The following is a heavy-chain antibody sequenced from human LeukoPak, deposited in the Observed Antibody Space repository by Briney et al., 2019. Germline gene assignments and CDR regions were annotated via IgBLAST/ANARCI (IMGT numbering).Heavy chain of an antibody. Sequence: GGSLRLSCAASGFTFSSYWMHWVRQAPGKGLVWVSRINSDGTSTSYADSVKGRFTLSRDNAKNTLYLQMNSLGAEDTAVYYCAREGGYYGSGMGWFDPWRQRTLVTVSS. D-gene: IGHD3-10*01. CDR1: GFTFSSYW. J-gene: IGHJ5*02. CDR3: AREGGYYGSGMGWFDP. CDR2: INSDGTST. V-gene: IGHV3-74*01.